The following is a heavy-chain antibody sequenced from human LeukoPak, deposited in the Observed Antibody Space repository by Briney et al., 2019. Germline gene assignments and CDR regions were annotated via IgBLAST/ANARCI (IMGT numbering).Heavy chain of an antibody. J-gene: IGHJ4*02. CDR2: INHSGGT. V-gene: IGHV4-34*01. Sequence: SETLSLTCAVYGGSFSGYYWSWIRQPPGKGLEWIGEINHSGGTNYNPSLKSRVTISVDTSKNQFSLKLSSVTAADTAVYYCARRGGSYSGWAYWGQGTLVTVSS. CDR3: ARRGGSYSGWAY. D-gene: IGHD1-26*01. CDR1: GGSFSGYY.